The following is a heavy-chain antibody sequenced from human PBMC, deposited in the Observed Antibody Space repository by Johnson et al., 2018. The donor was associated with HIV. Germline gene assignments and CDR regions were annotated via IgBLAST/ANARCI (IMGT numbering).Heavy chain of an antibody. CDR3: ARDGGYGGYDAFDI. J-gene: IGHJ3*02. CDR1: GFTFSSYG. CDR2: ISYDGSNK. V-gene: IGHV3-30*03. D-gene: IGHD4-23*01. Sequence: QVQLVESGGGVVQPGRSLRLSCAASGFTFSSYGMHWVRQAPGKGLEWVAVISYDGSNKYYADSVKGRFTISRDNSKNTLYLQMNSLRAEDTAGYYCARDGGYGGYDAFDIWGQGTMVTVSS.